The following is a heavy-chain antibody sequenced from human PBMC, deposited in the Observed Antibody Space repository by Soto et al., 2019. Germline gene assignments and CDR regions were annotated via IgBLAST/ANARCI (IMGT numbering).Heavy chain of an antibody. V-gene: IGHV4-59*01. CDR1: GGSISSYY. CDR2: IYYSGST. Sequence: QVQLQESGPGLVKPSETLSLTCTVSGGSISSYYWSWIRQPPGKGLEWIGYIYYSGSTNCNPSLKSRVTISVDTSKNQFSLKLSSVTAADTAVYYCARTLYAKKAARLGNNWFDPWGQGTLVTVSS. CDR3: ARTLYAKKAARLGNNWFDP. D-gene: IGHD6-6*01. J-gene: IGHJ5*02.